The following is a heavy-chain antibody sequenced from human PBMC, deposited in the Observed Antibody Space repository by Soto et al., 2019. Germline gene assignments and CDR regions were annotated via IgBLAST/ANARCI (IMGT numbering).Heavy chain of an antibody. Sequence: STYYADSVKGRFTISRDNSKNTLYLQMNSLRAEDTAVYYCARRGPGTYFDYWGQGTLVTVYS. CDR3: ARRGPGTYFDY. V-gene: IGHV3-23*01. CDR2: ST. J-gene: IGHJ4*02. D-gene: IGHD6-13*01.